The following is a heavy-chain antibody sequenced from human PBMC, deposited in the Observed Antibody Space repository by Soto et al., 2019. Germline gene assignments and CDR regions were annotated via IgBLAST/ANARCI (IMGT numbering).Heavy chain of an antibody. CDR2: IKSRTDGGTS. V-gene: IGHV3-15*07. CDR1: GLIFSKAW. D-gene: IGHD3-22*01. CDR3: TFYSYNAALTDLLYY. Sequence: PGGSLRISCAAYGLIFSKAWINWVRQAPGKGLEWVGRIKSRTDGGTSDYGAPAKGRFAISRDDSRNIVYMQMNSLKIEDTGVYYCTFYSYNAALTDLLYYSGLRSSVTVS. J-gene: IGHJ4*01.